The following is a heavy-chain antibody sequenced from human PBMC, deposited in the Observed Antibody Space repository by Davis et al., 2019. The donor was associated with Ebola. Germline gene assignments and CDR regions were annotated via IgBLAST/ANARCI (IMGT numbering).Heavy chain of an antibody. V-gene: IGHV4-34*01. CDR1: GGSFSGYY. D-gene: IGHD2-2*01. Sequence: MPSETLSLTCAVYGGSFSGYYWSWIRQPPGKGLEWIGEINHSGSTNYNPSLKSRVTISVDTSKNQFSLKLSSVTAADTALYYCARGIYCSSTSCFDYWGQGTLVTVSS. CDR3: ARGIYCSSTSCFDY. J-gene: IGHJ4*02. CDR2: INHSGST.